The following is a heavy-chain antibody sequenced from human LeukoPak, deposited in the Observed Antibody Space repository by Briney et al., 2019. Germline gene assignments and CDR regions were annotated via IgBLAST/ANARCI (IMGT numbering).Heavy chain of an antibody. J-gene: IGHJ4*02. CDR1: GGSFSGYY. V-gene: IGHV4-34*01. CDR2: INHSGST. CDR3: ARGNIDY. D-gene: IGHD2/OR15-2a*01. Sequence: SETLSLTCAVYGGSFSGYYWSWIRQPPGKGLEWIGEINHSGSTNYNPSLKSRVTISVDTSKNQCALKLSSVTAADTAVYYCARGNIDYWGQGTLVTVSS.